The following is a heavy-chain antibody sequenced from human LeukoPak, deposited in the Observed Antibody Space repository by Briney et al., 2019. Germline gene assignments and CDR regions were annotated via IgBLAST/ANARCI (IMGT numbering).Heavy chain of an antibody. J-gene: IGHJ3*02. V-gene: IGHV3-21*04. Sequence: GGSLRLSCAASGFTFSNYSMNWVRQAPGKGLEWVSSISSSSSYIYYADSVKGRFTISRDNAKNSLYLQMNSLRAEDTAVYYCARVSRLDFQLRHAFNIWGQGTMVTVSS. CDR1: GFTFSNYS. CDR3: ARVSRLDFQLRHAFNI. CDR2: ISSSSSYI. D-gene: IGHD3-3*01.